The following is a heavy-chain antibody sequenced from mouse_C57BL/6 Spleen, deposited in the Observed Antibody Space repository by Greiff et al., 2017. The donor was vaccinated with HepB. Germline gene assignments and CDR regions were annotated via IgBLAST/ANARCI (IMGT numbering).Heavy chain of an antibody. CDR3: ARYGVHGYLYYYAMDY. CDR1: GYTFTSYW. Sequence: QVQLQQPGAELVKPGASVKMSCKASGYTFTSYWINWVKQRPGQGLEWIGDIYPGSGSTTYNETFKSKATLTVDTSSSTAYMQLSSLTSEDSAVYYCARYGVHGYLYYYAMDYWGQVTSVTVSS. D-gene: IGHD2-3*01. J-gene: IGHJ4*01. V-gene: IGHV1-55*01. CDR2: IYPGSGST.